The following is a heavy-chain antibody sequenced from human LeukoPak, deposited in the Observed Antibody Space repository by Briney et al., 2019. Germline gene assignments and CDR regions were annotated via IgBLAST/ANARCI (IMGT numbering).Heavy chain of an antibody. CDR3: ARTGPVAGPPDVFDI. D-gene: IGHD6-19*01. CDR1: GYTFTGYY. V-gene: IGHV1-2*02. J-gene: IGHJ3*02. CDR2: INPNSGGT. Sequence: ASLKVSCKASGYTFTGYYMHWVRQAPGQGLERMGWINPNSGGTNYAQKFQGRFTLTRDTSISTAYMELSSLRSDDTAVYCCARTGPVAGPPDVFDIWGQGTMVTVSS.